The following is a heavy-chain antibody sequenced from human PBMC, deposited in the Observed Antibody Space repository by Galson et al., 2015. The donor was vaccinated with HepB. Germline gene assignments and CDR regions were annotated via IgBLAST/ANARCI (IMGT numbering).Heavy chain of an antibody. D-gene: IGHD3-9*01. CDR2: TYYRSKWYN. CDR3: ARGRDILTGYYLPTLDYYYYCYMDV. J-gene: IGHJ6*03. Sequence: CDISGDSVASNSAAWNWIRQSRSRGLEWRGRTYYRSKWYNDYAVSVKSRITNNPDTSKKQFSLQLNSVTPEDTAVYYCARGRDILTGYYLPTLDYYYYCYMDVWGKGTTVTVSS. V-gene: IGHV6-1*01. CDR1: GDSVASNSAA.